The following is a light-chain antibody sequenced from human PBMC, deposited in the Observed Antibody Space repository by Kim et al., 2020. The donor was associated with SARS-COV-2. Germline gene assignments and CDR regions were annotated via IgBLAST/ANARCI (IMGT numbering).Light chain of an antibody. J-gene: IGLJ3*02. V-gene: IGLV1-44*01. CDR3: STWDGSLNGRV. Sequence: ELTQPPSASGTPGQRVTISCSGSNSNIGTHTVNWYQQLPGTAPKLLIYSNNQRPSGVPDRFSGSKSGTSASLAISGLQSEDEADYYCSTWDGSLNGRVFGGGTADRP. CDR2: SNN. CDR1: NSNIGTHT.